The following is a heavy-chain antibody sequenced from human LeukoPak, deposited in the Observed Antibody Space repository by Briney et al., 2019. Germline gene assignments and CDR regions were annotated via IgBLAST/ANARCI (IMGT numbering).Heavy chain of an antibody. Sequence: SETLSLTCTVSGGSIGRSSYYWGWIRQPPGKGLEWIGSIYYSGSTYYNPSLKSHVTISVDTSKNQCSLKLRSVTAADTAVYYCARQAEYYDSSGYLKLDPFDYWGQGTLVTVSS. V-gene: IGHV4-39*01. CDR3: ARQAEYYDSSGYLKLDPFDY. J-gene: IGHJ4*02. CDR1: GGSIGRSSYY. D-gene: IGHD3-22*01. CDR2: IYYSGST.